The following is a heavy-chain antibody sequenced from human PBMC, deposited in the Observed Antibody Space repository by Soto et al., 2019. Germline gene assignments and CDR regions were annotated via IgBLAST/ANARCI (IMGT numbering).Heavy chain of an antibody. CDR2: TTGSGGTA. CDR1: ILSFDIYA. V-gene: IGHV3-23*01. D-gene: IGHD5-12*01. CDR3: AKRGGYDHCYGMDV. J-gene: IGHJ6*02. Sequence: EVQLLESGGGLVQPGGSLRLSCAASILSFDIYAMSWVRQAPGKGLEWVSATTGSGGTAYYAGSVKGRFTISRDNSKNTLYLQMGSLRAEHTAVYYCAKRGGYDHCYGMDVWGQGTTVTVSS.